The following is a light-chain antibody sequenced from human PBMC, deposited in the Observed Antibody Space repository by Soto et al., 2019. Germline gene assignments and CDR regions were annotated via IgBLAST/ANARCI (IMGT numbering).Light chain of an antibody. J-gene: IGKJ1*01. CDR1: QSVDSGS. Sequence: ILLTQSPGTLSLSPGERATLSCRASQSVDSGSLAWYQQRPGQTPRLLIYATSSRATGIPDRFSGSGSGTDFTLTISRLEPEDFAVYYCQQYGSSPPWTFGQGTKVDIK. CDR2: ATS. CDR3: QQYGSSPPWT. V-gene: IGKV3-20*01.